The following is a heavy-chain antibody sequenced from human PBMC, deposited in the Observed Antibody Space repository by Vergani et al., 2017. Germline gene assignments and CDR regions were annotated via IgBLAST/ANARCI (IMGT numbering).Heavy chain of an antibody. J-gene: IGHJ5*02. CDR3: AKWKESGSYGRNWFDP. Sequence: EVQLLESGGGLVQPGGSLRLSCAASGFTFSSYAMSWVRQAPGKGLEWVSAISGSGGSTYYADSVKGRFTISRDNSKNTLYLQMNSLRAEDTAVYYCAKWKESGSYGRNWFDPWDQGTLVIVSS. D-gene: IGHD1-26*01. V-gene: IGHV3-23*01. CDR2: ISGSGGST. CDR1: GFTFSSYA.